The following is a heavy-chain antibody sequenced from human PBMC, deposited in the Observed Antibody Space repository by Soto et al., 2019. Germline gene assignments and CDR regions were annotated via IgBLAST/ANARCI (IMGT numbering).Heavy chain of an antibody. Sequence: EVQLVESGGGLVQPGGSLRLSCAASGFTFSSYSMNWVRQAPGKGLEWVSYISSSSSTIYYADSVKGRFTISRDNAKNSMYLRRNSLRAEDTAVYYCAREPVMVVADYYYGMDVWGQGTTVTVSS. D-gene: IGHD3-22*01. CDR1: GFTFSSYS. V-gene: IGHV3-48*01. J-gene: IGHJ6*02. CDR3: AREPVMVVADYYYGMDV. CDR2: ISSSSSTI.